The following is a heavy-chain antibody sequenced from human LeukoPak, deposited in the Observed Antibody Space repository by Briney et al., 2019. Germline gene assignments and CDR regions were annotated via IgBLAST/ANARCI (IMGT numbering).Heavy chain of an antibody. CDR1: GGSITTYY. CDR2: IYYSGST. CDR3: AMDTTEITQFDY. J-gene: IGHJ4*02. Sequence: SETLSLTCAVSGGSITTYYWSWIRQPPGKGLEWIGYIYYSGSTNYNPSLKGRVTISMDTSKNQFSLKLSSVTAADTAVYYCAMDTTEITQFDYWGQGTLVTVSS. D-gene: IGHD1-1*01. V-gene: IGHV4-59*01.